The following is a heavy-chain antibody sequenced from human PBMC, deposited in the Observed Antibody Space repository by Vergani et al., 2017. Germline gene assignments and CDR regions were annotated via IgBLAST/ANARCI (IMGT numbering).Heavy chain of an antibody. CDR1: GFTFSSYP. CDR2: ISYNGNNK. Sequence: VQLVESGGHLVQPGGSLRLSCAASGFTFSSYPMHWVRQAPGKGLEWVAIISYNGNNKYYADSVKGRFTISRDNSKNTLYLYMNSLRADDTAVYYCAKDPRLKEDYYYYYMDVWGKGTTVTVSS. CDR3: AKDPRLKEDYYYYYMDV. V-gene: IGHV3-30-3*01. J-gene: IGHJ6*03.